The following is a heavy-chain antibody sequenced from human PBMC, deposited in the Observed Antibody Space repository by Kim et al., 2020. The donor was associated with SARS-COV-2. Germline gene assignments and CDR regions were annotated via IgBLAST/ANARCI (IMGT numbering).Heavy chain of an antibody. CDR1: GGSFSGYY. V-gene: IGHV4-34*01. CDR3: AERRDYVWGSYRSSAFDI. J-gene: IGHJ3*02. Sequence: SETLSLTCAVYGGSFSGYYWSWIRQPPGKGLEWIGEINHSGSTNYNPSLKSRVTISVDTSKNQFSLKLSSVTAADTAVYYCAERRDYVWGSYRSSAFDIWGQGTMVTVSS. CDR2: INHSGST. D-gene: IGHD3-16*02.